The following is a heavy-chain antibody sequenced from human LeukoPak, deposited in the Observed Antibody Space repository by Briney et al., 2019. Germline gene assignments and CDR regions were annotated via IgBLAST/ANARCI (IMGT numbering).Heavy chain of an antibody. CDR1: VGSFSGYY. J-gene: IGHJ4*02. CDR3: ARRPTRGRQELSRYYCEY. CDR2: INHSGST. D-gene: IGHD6-13*01. Sequence: SETLSLTCAVYVGSFSGYYWSWIRQPPSKGLEWIGEINHSGSTNYNPSLKSRVTISVHTSKHQISLKLSSVTAADTALYYRARRPTRGRQELSRYYCEYRGERTLVTVSS. V-gene: IGHV4-34*01.